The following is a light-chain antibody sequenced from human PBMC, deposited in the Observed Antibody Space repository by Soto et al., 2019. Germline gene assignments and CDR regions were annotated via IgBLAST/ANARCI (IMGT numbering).Light chain of an antibody. Sequence: QSVLTQPPSASGSPGQSVTISCTGTSSDVGGYNYGSWYQQHPGKAPKLLIYEVSKRPSGVPDRFSGSKSGNTASLTVSGLQAADEADYYCNSYAGSYNWVFGCGTKLTVL. CDR3: NSYAGSYNWV. V-gene: IGLV2-8*01. CDR2: EVS. J-gene: IGLJ3*02. CDR1: SSDVGGYNY.